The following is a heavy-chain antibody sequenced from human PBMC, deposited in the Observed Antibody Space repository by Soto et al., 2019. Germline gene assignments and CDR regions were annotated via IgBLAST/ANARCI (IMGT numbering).Heavy chain of an antibody. CDR3: ARHYYSGYDLDE. V-gene: IGHV3-53*01. CDR1: GFTVSSNY. J-gene: IGHJ4*02. Sequence: GGSLRLSCAASGFTVSSNYMSWVRQAPGKGLEWVSVIYSGGSTYYADSVKGRFTISRDNSKNTLYLQMNSLRAEDTAVYYCARHYYSGYDLDEWGQGTLVTGSS. CDR2: IYSGGST. D-gene: IGHD5-12*01.